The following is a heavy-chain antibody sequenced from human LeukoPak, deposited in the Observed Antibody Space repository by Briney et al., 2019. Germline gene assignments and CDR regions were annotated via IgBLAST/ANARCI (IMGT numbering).Heavy chain of an antibody. J-gene: IGHJ6*03. CDR2: ISSSGSTI. Sequence: PGGSLRLSCAASGFTFSDYYMSWIRQAPGKGLEWVSYISSSGSTIYYADSVKGRFTISRDNVKNSLYLQMNSLRAEDTAVYYCAGREYYYYMDVWGKGTTVTVSS. D-gene: IGHD1-26*01. V-gene: IGHV3-11*01. CDR1: GFTFSDYY. CDR3: AGREYYYYMDV.